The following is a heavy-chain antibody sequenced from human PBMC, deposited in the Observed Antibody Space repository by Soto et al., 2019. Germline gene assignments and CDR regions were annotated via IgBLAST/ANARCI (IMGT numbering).Heavy chain of an antibody. CDR3: AKWTGRYCSGGRCYLDDPFEY. Sequence: EVHLLESGGDLVQPGGSLRLSCAASGFTFSNYAMSWVRQAPGKGLDWVSGISGSAASTFYADSVKGRFTISRDNSKNTLYLQMNSLRAEDTAVYYCAKWTGRYCSGGRCYLDDPFEYSGQGTLVTVSS. J-gene: IGHJ4*02. CDR2: ISGSAAST. CDR1: GFTFSNYA. D-gene: IGHD2-15*01. V-gene: IGHV3-23*01.